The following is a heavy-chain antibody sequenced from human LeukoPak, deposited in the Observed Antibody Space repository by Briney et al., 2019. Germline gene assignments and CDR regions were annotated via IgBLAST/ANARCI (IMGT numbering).Heavy chain of an antibody. J-gene: IGHJ4*02. V-gene: IGHV4-4*02. D-gene: IGHD3-10*01. CDR2: IYYSGST. CDR3: ARSELGDYGSGGYWDFDY. Sequence: TTSGTLSLTCAVSGGSISSSNWWSWVRQPPGKGLEWIGSIYYSGSTYYSPSLKSRVTISVDTSKNQFSLKLSSVTAADTAVYYCARSELGDYGSGGYWDFDYWGQGTLVTVSS. CDR1: GGSISSSNW.